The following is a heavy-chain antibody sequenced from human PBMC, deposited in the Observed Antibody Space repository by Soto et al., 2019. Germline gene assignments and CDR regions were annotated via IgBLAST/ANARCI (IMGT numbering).Heavy chain of an antibody. V-gene: IGHV1-69*14. CDR1: GGTFSTSA. CDR3: ARDKDRQQLGGNYYYILDV. J-gene: IGHJ6*02. Sequence: QVQLEQSGAEVKKPGSSVKVSCKASGGTFSTSAISWVRQAPGQGLECMGGIMPIFRTPDYAQKFQGRVTVTADKSTSTAYLELSGLRSDDTAVYYCARDKDRQQLGGNYYYILDVWGQGTTVIVSS. D-gene: IGHD3-3*02. CDR2: IMPIFRTP.